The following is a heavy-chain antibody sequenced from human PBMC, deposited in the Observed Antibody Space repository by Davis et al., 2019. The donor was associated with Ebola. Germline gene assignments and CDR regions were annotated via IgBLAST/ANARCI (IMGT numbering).Heavy chain of an antibody. Sequence: PSETLSLTCTVSGDSISSYYWTWIRQSAEKGLEWIGRIYVRGSTDYNPSLKSRVSMSADTSKNHFSLKLSSVTAADTAVYYCARDLGRSGYPWGWFDPWGQGTLVTVSS. V-gene: IGHV4-4*07. D-gene: IGHD3-22*01. J-gene: IGHJ5*02. CDR3: ARDLGRSGYPWGWFDP. CDR2: IYVRGST. CDR1: GDSISSYY.